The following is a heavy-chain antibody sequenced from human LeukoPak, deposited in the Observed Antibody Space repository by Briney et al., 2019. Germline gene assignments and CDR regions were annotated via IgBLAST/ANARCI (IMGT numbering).Heavy chain of an antibody. CDR3: ARGANIVVVPAATKIAAAGNDY. V-gene: IGHV3-30-3*01. CDR1: GFTFSSYA. J-gene: IGHJ4*02. Sequence: GGSLRLSCAASGFTFSSYAMHWVRHAPGKGLEWVAVISYDGSNKYYADSVKGRFTISRDNSKNTLYLQMNSLRAEDTAVYYCARGANIVVVPAATKIAAAGNDYWGQGTLVTVSS. D-gene: IGHD2-2*01. CDR2: ISYDGSNK.